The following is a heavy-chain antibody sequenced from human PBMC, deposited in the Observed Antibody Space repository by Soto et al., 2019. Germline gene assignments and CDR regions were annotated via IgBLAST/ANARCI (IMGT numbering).Heavy chain of an antibody. J-gene: IGHJ5*02. Sequence: QVQLVQSGAEVKKPGASVKVSCKASGYTFTSYGISWVRQAPGQGLEWMGWISAYNGNTNYAQKLQGRVTMTTDTSTSTAYMELSSLRSDDTAVYYCARDVCSGGSCYRGGWFDPWGQGTLVTVSS. CDR2: ISAYNGNT. D-gene: IGHD2-15*01. CDR1: GYTFTSYG. V-gene: IGHV1-18*01. CDR3: ARDVCSGGSCYRGGWFDP.